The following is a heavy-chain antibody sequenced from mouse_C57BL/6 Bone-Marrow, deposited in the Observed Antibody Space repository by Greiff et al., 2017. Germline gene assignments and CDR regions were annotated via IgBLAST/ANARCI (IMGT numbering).Heavy chain of an antibody. V-gene: IGHV3-8*01. CDR2: ISYSGST. CDR3: ARTAYYYGSSYDAMDY. J-gene: IGHJ4*01. D-gene: IGHD1-1*01. CDR1: GYSITSDY. Sequence: EVQLVESGPGLAKPSQTLSLTCSVTGYSITSDYWNWIRKFPGNKLEYMGYISYSGSTYYNPSLKSRISITRDTSKNQYYLQLNSVTTEDTATYYCARTAYYYGSSYDAMDYWGQGTSVTVSS.